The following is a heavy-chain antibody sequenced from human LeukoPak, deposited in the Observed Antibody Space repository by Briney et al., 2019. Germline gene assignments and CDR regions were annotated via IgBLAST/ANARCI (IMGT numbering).Heavy chain of an antibody. D-gene: IGHD3-9*01. CDR2: INPSGGST. J-gene: IGHJ6*02. CDR3: ARDRSVHIVLTGYYYYYGMDV. Sequence: ASVKVSCKASGYTFTSYYMHWVRQAPGQGLEWMGIINPSGGSTSYAQKFQGRVTMTRDTSTSTVYMELSSLRSEDTAVYYCARDRSVHIVLTGYYYYYGMDVWGQGTTVTVSS. CDR1: GYTFTSYY. V-gene: IGHV1-46*01.